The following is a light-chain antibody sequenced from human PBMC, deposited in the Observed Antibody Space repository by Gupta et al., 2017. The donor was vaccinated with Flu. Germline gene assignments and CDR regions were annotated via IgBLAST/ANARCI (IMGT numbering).Light chain of an antibody. CDR1: QSVLYRSNNKNY. CDR3: QQYYSTPWT. V-gene: IGKV4-1*01. CDR2: CAS. Sequence: NCKSSQSVLYRSNNKNYLAWYQHKPCQRHKMLIVCASTRESVVHDRGSGSGSGTDFTLTISSLQAEDVAVYYCQQYYSTPWTFGQGTKVEVK. J-gene: IGKJ1*01.